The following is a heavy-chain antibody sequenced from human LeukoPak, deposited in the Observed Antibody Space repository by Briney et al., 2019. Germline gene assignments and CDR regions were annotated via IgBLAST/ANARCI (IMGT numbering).Heavy chain of an antibody. Sequence: GGSLRLSCAASGFTFSSCWMSWVRQAPGKGLEWVSSISSSSSYIYYADSVKGRFTISRDNAKNSLYLQMNSLRAEDTAVYYCARDYYGSTDAFDIWGQGTMVTVSS. CDR3: ARDYYGSTDAFDI. CDR1: GFTFSSCW. D-gene: IGHD3-10*01. V-gene: IGHV3-21*01. CDR2: ISSSSSYI. J-gene: IGHJ3*02.